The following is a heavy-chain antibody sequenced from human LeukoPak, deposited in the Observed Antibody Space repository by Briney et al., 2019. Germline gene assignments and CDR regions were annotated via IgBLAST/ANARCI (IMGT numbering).Heavy chain of an antibody. CDR1: GFTFSSYW. CDR2: INSDGSST. D-gene: IGHD3-10*01. Sequence: PGGSLRLSCAASGFTFSSYWMHWVRQAPGKGLVWVSRINSDGSSTSYADSVKGRFTISRDNAKNTLYLQMNSLRAEDTAVYYCARNRYYGSASYYYYYYYMDVWGKGTTVTISS. J-gene: IGHJ6*03. CDR3: ARNRYYGSASYYYYYYYMDV. V-gene: IGHV3-74*01.